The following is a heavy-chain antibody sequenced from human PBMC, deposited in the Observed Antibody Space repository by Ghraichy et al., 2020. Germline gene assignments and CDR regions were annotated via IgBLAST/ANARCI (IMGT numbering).Heavy chain of an antibody. V-gene: IGHV4-34*01. Sequence: SQTLSLTCAVYGGSFSGYYWSWIRQPPGKGLEWIGEINHSGSTNYNPSLKSRVTISVDTSKNQFSLKLSSVTAADTAVYYCARGGYYGSGSYYNGVGYGMDVWGQGTTVTVSS. CDR2: INHSGST. CDR3: ARGGYYGSGSYYNGVGYGMDV. J-gene: IGHJ6*02. CDR1: GGSFSGYY. D-gene: IGHD3-10*01.